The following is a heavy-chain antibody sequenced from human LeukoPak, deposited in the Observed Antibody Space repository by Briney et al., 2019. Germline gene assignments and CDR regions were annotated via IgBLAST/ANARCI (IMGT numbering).Heavy chain of an antibody. V-gene: IGHV1-18*01. D-gene: IGHD6-19*01. J-gene: IGHJ6*03. CDR2: ISAYNGNT. CDR3: ARGVAGRDYYYYYYIDV. CDR1: GYTFTSYG. Sequence: SVRVSCKASGYTFTSYGISWVRQAPGQGLEWMGWISAYNGNTNYAQKLQGRVTITTDTSTSTAYMELRSPRSDDTAVYYCARGVAGRDYYYYYYIDVWGKGTTVTVSS.